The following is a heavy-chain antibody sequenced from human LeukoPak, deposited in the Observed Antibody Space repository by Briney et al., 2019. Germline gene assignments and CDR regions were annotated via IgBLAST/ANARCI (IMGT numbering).Heavy chain of an antibody. V-gene: IGHV4-30-4*08. J-gene: IGHJ3*02. CDR1: GGSISSGDYY. CDR2: IYYSGST. Sequence: SETLSLTCTVSGGSISSGDYYWSWIRQPPGKGLEWIGYIYYSGSTYYNPSLKSRVTISVDTSKNQFSLKLSSVTAADTAVYYCARVTDFWSGYSPNDALDIWGQGTMVTVSS. CDR3: ARVTDFWSGYSPNDALDI. D-gene: IGHD3-3*01.